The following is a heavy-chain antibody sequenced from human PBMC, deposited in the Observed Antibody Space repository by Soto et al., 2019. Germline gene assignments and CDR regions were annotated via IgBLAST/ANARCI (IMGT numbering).Heavy chain of an antibody. Sequence: DVQLLESGGGLVQPEGSLRLSCAASGFTFSSYGMGWVRQGPGKGLEWVAVVSIGGSTHYADSVRGRFTISRDNSKNTLSLQMNSLTTEDTAVYFCAKRRGAGGHLDYWGQGALVTVSS. V-gene: IGHV3-23*01. CDR2: VSIGGST. J-gene: IGHJ4*02. CDR3: AKRRGAGGHLDY. D-gene: IGHD2-15*01. CDR1: GFTFSSYG.